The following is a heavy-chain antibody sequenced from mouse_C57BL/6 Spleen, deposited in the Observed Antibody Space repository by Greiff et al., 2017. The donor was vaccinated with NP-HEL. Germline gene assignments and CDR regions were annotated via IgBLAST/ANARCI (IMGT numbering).Heavy chain of an antibody. CDR1: GYTFTDYE. V-gene: IGHV1-15*01. J-gene: IGHJ3*01. CDR2: IDPETGGT. CDR3: TPYYYGSSSFAY. Sequence: VKLMESGAELVRPGASVTLSCKASGYTFTDYEMHWVKQTPVHGLEWIGAIDPETGGTAYNQKFKGKAILTADKSSSTAYMELRSLTSEDSAVYYCTPYYYGSSSFAYWGQGTLVTVSA. D-gene: IGHD1-1*01.